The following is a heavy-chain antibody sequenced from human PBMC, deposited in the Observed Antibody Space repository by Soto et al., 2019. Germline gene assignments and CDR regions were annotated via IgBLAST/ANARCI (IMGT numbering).Heavy chain of an antibody. V-gene: IGHV1-18*01. CDR2: ISAYNGNT. CDR1: GYTFTSYG. J-gene: IGHJ6*02. Sequence: QVQLVQSGAEVKKPGASVKVSCKASGYTFTSYGISWVRQAPGQGLEWMGWISAYNGNTNYAQKLQDRVTMTTDTSTSTAYMELRSLRSDDTAVYYCARAAVAGLYYYYGMDVWGQGTTVTVSS. D-gene: IGHD6-19*01. CDR3: ARAAVAGLYYYYGMDV.